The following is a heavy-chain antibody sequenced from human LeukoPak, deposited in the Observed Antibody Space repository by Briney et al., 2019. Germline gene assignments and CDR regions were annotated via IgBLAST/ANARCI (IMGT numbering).Heavy chain of an antibody. Sequence: ASVKVSCKASGYTFTSYAMHWVRQAPGQRLEWMGWINAGNGNTKYSQKFQGRVTITRDTSASTAYMELSSLRSDDTAVYYCARALGGYGDLENYFDYWGQGTLVTVSS. CDR1: GYTFTSYA. V-gene: IGHV1-3*01. J-gene: IGHJ4*02. CDR3: ARALGGYGDLENYFDY. D-gene: IGHD4-17*01. CDR2: INAGNGNT.